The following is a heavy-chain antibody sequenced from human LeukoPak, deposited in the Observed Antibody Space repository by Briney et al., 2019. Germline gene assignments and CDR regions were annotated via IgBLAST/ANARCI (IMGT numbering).Heavy chain of an antibody. D-gene: IGHD3-3*01. CDR2: IYPGDSDT. CDR1: GYTFSSYW. V-gene: IGHV5-51*01. CDR3: ARQNDFRLDY. J-gene: IGHJ4*02. Sequence: GASLKISCKGSGYTFSSYWIGWVRQLPGKGLEWMGVIYPGDSDTRYSPSLQGQVTISVDTSIGTAYLQWSSLKASDTAIYYCARQNDFRLDYWGQGTLVTVSS.